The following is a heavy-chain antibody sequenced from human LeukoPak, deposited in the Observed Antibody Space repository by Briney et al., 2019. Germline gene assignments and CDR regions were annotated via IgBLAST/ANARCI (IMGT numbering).Heavy chain of an antibody. CDR2: IWYDGRNE. D-gene: IGHD3-9*01. CDR3: ARGLARMARVSSPYYLDY. Sequence: GGSLRLSCAASGFSFSKYGMHWVRQAPGKGLELVAFIWYDGRNEYYADSVTGRFTISRDNSKNTLYLQMNSLRAEDTAVYYCARGLARMARVSSPYYLDYWGQGTLVTVSS. V-gene: IGHV3-30*02. J-gene: IGHJ4*02. CDR1: GFSFSKYG.